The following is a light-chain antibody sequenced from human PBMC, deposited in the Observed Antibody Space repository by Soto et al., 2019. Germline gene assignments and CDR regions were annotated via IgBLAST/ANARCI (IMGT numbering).Light chain of an antibody. CDR1: SSDVGDYNY. CDR2: EVT. J-gene: IGLJ3*02. V-gene: IGLV2-8*01. CDR3: SSYAASNNFYFV. Sequence: QSVLTQPPSASGSPGQSVTISCTGTSSDVGDYNYVSWYQQYPGRAPKLMIYEVTKRPSGVPDRSSGSKSGNTASLTVSGLQAEDEADYYCSSYAASNNFYFVFGGGTKVTVL.